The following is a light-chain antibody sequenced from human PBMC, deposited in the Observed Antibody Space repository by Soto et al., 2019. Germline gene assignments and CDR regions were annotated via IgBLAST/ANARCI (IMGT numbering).Light chain of an antibody. Sequence: QSVLTQPPSASATPGQRVTISCSGSSSNIGTNTVNWYQQLPGTAPKLLIYSNHQRPSGVPDRFSGSKSGTSASLAISGLQSEDEADYYCAAWDDSLNGPNYVFGTGTKLT. CDR2: SNH. V-gene: IGLV1-44*01. CDR3: AAWDDSLNGPNYV. CDR1: SSNIGTNT. J-gene: IGLJ1*01.